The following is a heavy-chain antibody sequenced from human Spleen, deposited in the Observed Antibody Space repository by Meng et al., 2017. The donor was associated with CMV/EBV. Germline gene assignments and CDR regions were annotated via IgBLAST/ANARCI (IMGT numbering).Heavy chain of an antibody. D-gene: IGHD3-10*01. CDR1: GFTFSSYA. Sequence: SLKISCVASGFTFSSYAMNWVRQAPGKGLEWVSYISSGGNSIFYADSVKGRFTISRANTKNSLYLQMNSLRAEDTALYYCAREEFPQALRFDPWGQGTLDTVSS. CDR3: AREEFPQALRFDP. J-gene: IGHJ5*02. V-gene: IGHV3-48*03. CDR2: ISSGGNSI.